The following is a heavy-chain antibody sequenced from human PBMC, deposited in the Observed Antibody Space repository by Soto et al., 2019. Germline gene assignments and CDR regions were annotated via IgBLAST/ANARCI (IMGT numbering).Heavy chain of an antibody. CDR1: GYSFTSYW. J-gene: IGHJ4*02. CDR2: IYPGDSDT. CDR3: ARHSIDGYNSPADY. V-gene: IGHV5-51*01. Sequence: PGESLKISCKGSGYSFTSYWIAWVRQMPGKGLEWMGIIYPGDSDTRYSPSFQGQVTISADKSITTAYLQWSSLKASDTAIYYCARHSIDGYNSPADYWGQGTLVTVSS. D-gene: IGHD5-12*01.